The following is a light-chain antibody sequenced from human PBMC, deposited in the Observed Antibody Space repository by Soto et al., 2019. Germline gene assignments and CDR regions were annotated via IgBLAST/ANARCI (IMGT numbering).Light chain of an antibody. CDR3: QQYENLPT. J-gene: IGKJ5*01. CDR1: QNINNY. V-gene: IGKV1-33*01. Sequence: VQMPQSPSDRSAYVREGVPIHCQASQNINNYLTWYQQKPGRAPKLLIYDASNLEAGVPSRFRGSGSGTDFTFTISRLQPEDIATYYCQQYENLPTFGQGTRLEIK. CDR2: DAS.